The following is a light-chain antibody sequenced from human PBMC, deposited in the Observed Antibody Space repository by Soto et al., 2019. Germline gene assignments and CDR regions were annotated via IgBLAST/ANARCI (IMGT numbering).Light chain of an antibody. CDR1: QSVLYSSNNKNY. CDR3: QQYYSNPLT. V-gene: IGKV4-1*01. Sequence: DIVMTQSPDSLAVSLGERATINCKSSQSVLYSSNNKNYLAWYQQKPGQPPKLLFYWASTRESGVPGRFSGSGSGTDFTHTISSLQAEDVAVYYCQQYYSNPLTFGGGTNVEIK. J-gene: IGKJ4*01. CDR2: WAS.